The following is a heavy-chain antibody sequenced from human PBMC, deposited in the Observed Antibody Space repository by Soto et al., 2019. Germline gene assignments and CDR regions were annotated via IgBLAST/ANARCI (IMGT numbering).Heavy chain of an antibody. V-gene: IGHV4-39*07. CDR3: ARFSGSYYYAMDV. J-gene: IGHJ6*02. D-gene: IGHD6-19*01. CDR2: INHSGVT. Sequence: SETLSLTCSVSGDSISSVAHYWAWIRQPPGKGLEWIGEINHSGVTNYKPSLKRRVTISVDTSKNQFSLQLKSVTAADTALYYCARFSGSYYYAMDVWGQGSTVTVSS. CDR1: GDSISSVAHY.